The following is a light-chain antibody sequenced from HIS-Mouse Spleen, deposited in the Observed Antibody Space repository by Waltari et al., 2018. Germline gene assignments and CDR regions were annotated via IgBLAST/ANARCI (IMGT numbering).Light chain of an antibody. CDR2: DVS. J-gene: IGLJ1*01. CDR3: CSYAGSYTYV. Sequence: QSALTQPRSVSGSPGQSVTISCTGTSSDVGGYNYVSWYQQHPGKAPKLMIYDVSKRPSGFPDRFSGSKSGTTASLTIAGLQAEDEADYYCCSYAGSYTYVVGTGTKVTVL. CDR1: SSDVGGYNY. V-gene: IGLV2-11*01.